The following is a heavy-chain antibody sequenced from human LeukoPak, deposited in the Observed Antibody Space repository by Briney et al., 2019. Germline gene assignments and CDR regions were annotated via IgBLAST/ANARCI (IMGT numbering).Heavy chain of an antibody. Sequence: PGRSLRLSCVASGFTFSSYGMHWVRQAPGKGLEGGAVISYDGSNKYYADSVKGRFTISRDNSKNTLYLQMNSLRAEDTAVYYCARDPFSLPGLPYGEVRGYYYGMDVWGQGTTVTVSS. CDR1: GFTFSSYG. CDR3: ARDPFSLPGLPYGEVRGYYYGMDV. D-gene: IGHD4-17*01. V-gene: IGHV3-30*03. J-gene: IGHJ6*02. CDR2: ISYDGSNK.